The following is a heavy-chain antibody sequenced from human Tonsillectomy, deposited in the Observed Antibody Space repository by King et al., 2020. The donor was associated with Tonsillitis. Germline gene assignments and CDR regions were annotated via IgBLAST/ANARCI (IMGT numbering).Heavy chain of an antibody. J-gene: IGHJ4*02. CDR2: IYYGGSA. CDR1: GGSISSSTYY. Sequence: LQLQESGPGLVKPSETLSLTCTVSGGSISSSTYYWGWIRQPPGKGLEWIGSIYYGGSAYYNPSLKSRGTISVDTSKNQFSLNLSSVTAADTAVYYCARILRGFCSGVSFYVFDYWGQGTLVTVSS. CDR3: ARILRGFCSGVSFYVFDY. V-gene: IGHV4-39*07. D-gene: IGHD2-15*01.